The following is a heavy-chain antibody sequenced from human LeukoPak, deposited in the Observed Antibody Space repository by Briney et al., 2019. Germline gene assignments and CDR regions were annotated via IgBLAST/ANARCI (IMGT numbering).Heavy chain of an antibody. J-gene: IGHJ3*02. Sequence: ASVKVSCKASGYTFTGQYMHWVRQAPGQGLEWMGRINADGGDTNYAQKFQDRVSMTRDTSINTAYMELSRLRSDDTAVYYCVRDGSFDIWGQGTMVTVSS. CDR1: GYTFTGQY. D-gene: IGHD3-10*01. CDR2: INADGGDT. CDR3: VRDGSFDI. V-gene: IGHV1-2*02.